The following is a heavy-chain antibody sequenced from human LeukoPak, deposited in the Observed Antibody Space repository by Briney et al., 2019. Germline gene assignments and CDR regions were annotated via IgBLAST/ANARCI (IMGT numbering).Heavy chain of an antibody. J-gene: IGHJ3*01. CDR3: ARVPAYCGGDCYFA. CDR1: GGSISSYY. CDR2: IYYSGST. Sequence: PSETLSLTCTVSGGSISSYYWSRIRQPPGKGLEWIGYIYYSGSTNYNPSLKSRVTISADTSKNQFSLKLSSVTAADTAVYYCARVPAYCGGDCYFAWGQGTMVTVSS. V-gene: IGHV4-59*01. D-gene: IGHD2-21*02.